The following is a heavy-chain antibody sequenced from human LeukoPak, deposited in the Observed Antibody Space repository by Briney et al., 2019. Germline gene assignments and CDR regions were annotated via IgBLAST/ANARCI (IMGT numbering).Heavy chain of an antibody. D-gene: IGHD3-10*01. CDR2: IYNGSNT. CDR1: GFTVSSYY. CDR3: ARDTYGSGSYYNAPLDY. J-gene: IGHJ4*02. V-gene: IGHV3-66*01. Sequence: GGSLRLSCVASGFTVSSYYMSWVRQAPGKGLEWVSVIYNGSNTYYADSVKGRFTISRDNSKNTLYLQMNRLRAEDTAVYYCARDTYGSGSYYNAPLDYWGQGTLVTVSS.